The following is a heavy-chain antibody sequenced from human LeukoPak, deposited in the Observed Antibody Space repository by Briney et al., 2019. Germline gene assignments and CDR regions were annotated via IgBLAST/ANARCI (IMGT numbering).Heavy chain of an antibody. CDR2: IYYSGST. CDR1: GGSISSGDYY. CDR3: ARGGGYSSSWYWRDSYYYYYMDV. Sequence: SETLSLTCTVSGGSISSGDYYWSWIRQPPGKGLEWIGYIYYSGSTYYNPSLKSRVTISVDTSKNQFSLKLSSVTAADTAVYYCARGGGYSSSWYWRDSYYYYYMDVWGKGTTVTVSS. V-gene: IGHV4-30-4*08. J-gene: IGHJ6*03. D-gene: IGHD6-13*01.